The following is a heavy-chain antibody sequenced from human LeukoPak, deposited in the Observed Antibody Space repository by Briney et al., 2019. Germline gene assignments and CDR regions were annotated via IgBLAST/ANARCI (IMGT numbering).Heavy chain of an antibody. D-gene: IGHD1-26*01. CDR1: GFTFSDHY. CDR3: ARARYSANDYSDY. Sequence: GGSLRLSCAASGFTFSDHYMDWVRQAPGKGLEWVGCIRNKANSYTTEYAASVKGRFTISRDDSKNSLYLQMSSLKTEDTALYYCARARYSANDYSDYWGQGTLVTVSS. CDR2: IRNKANSYTT. J-gene: IGHJ4*02. V-gene: IGHV3-72*01.